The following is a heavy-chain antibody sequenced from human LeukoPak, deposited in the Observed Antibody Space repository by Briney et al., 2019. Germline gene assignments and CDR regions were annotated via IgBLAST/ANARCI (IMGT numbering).Heavy chain of an antibody. CDR3: ARYQSGYYKYYFDY. J-gene: IGHJ4*02. CDR1: GGTFSNYA. V-gene: IGHV1-69*06. CDR2: IIPIFGTS. Sequence: SVKVSCKASGGTFSNYAISWVRQAPGQGLEWMGGIIPIFGTSNYAQKFQGRVTITADKSTSTAYMELSSLRSEDTAVYYCARYQSGYYKYYFDYWGQGTLVTVSS. D-gene: IGHD3-22*01.